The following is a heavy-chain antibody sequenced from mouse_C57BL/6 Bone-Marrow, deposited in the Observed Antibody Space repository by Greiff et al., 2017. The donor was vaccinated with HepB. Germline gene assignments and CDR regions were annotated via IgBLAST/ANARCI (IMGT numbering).Heavy chain of an antibody. J-gene: IGHJ4*01. CDR1: GYTFTSYW. D-gene: IGHD1-1*01. CDR2: IDPKSGGT. CDR3: AREGDGSSSYYYAMDY. V-gene: IGHV1-72*01. Sequence: VQLQQPGAELVKPGASVKLSCKASGYTFTSYWMHWVKQRPGRGLEWIGRIDPKSGGTKYNEKFKSKATLTVDKPSSTAYMQLSSLTSEDSAVYYCAREGDGSSSYYYAMDYWGQGTSVTVSS.